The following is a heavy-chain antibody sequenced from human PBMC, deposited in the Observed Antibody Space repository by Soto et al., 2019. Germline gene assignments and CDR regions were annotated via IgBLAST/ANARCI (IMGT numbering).Heavy chain of an antibody. Sequence: PVESLKISCKGSGYSFAGYWITWVRQKPVKGLEWMGGIDPSDSQTYYSPSFRGHVTISATKSITTVFLQWSSLRASDTAMYYCARQIYDSDTGPNFQYYFDSWGQGTPVTVSS. CDR3: ARQIYDSDTGPNFQYYFDS. V-gene: IGHV5-10-1*01. CDR2: IDPSDSQT. CDR1: GYSFAGYW. D-gene: IGHD3-22*01. J-gene: IGHJ4*02.